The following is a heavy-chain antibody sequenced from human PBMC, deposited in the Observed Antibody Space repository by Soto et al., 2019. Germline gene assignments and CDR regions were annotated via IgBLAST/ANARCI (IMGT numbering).Heavy chain of an antibody. CDR1: GGTFSSYA. J-gene: IGHJ6*02. V-gene: IGHV1-69*13. CDR3: ARVADDCTNGVCNYGMDV. D-gene: IGHD2-8*01. Sequence: GASVKVSCKASGGTFSSYAISWVRQAPGQGLEWMGGIIPIFGTANYAQKFQGRVTITADESTSTAYMELSSLRSEDTAVYYCARVADDCTNGVCNYGMDVWGQGTTVTVSS. CDR2: IIPIFGTA.